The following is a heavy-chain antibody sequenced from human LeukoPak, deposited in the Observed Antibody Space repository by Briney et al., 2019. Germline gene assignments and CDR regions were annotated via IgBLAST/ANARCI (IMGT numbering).Heavy chain of an antibody. V-gene: IGHV1-46*01. CDR3: AKDWHILTGRNCFDH. D-gene: IGHD3-9*01. CDR2: INPSGGST. Sequence: GASVKVSCKASGYTFTSYYMHWVRQAPGQGLEWMGIINPSGGSTSYAQKFQGRVTMSTDTSTSTAYMELRSLRFDDTAIYYCAKDWHILTGRNCFDHWGQGTLVTVSS. J-gene: IGHJ5*02. CDR1: GYTFTSYY.